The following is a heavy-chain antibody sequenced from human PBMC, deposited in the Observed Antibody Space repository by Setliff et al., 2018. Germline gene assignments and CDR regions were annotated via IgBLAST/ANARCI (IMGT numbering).Heavy chain of an antibody. CDR3: RYWSGYYNNDY. CDR1: GGSLSSFY. CDR2: IDHSGGT. J-gene: IGHJ4*02. D-gene: IGHD3-3*01. Sequence: SETLSLTCTVSGGSLSSFYWSWIRQSPGRGLDWIGYIDHSGGTSYNPSFESRVAISVDTSRNQISLNLTSVTAADTAVYYCRYWSGYYNNDYWGQGTLVTVSA. V-gene: IGHV4-59*12.